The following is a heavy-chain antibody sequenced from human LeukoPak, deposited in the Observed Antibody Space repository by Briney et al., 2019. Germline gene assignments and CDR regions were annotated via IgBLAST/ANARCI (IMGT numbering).Heavy chain of an antibody. J-gene: IGHJ5*02. Sequence: ASVKVSCKASGYTFTSYGISWVRQAPGQGLEWMGWISAYNGNTNYAQKLQGRVTMTTDTSTSIAYMELRSLRSDDTAVYYCARLPYYDFWSGYYLYNWFDPWGQGTLVTVSS. CDR2: ISAYNGNT. CDR1: GYTFTSYG. D-gene: IGHD3-3*01. V-gene: IGHV1-18*01. CDR3: ARLPYYDFWSGYYLYNWFDP.